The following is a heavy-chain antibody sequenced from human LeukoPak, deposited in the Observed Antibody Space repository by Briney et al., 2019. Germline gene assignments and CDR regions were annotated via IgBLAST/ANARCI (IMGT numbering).Heavy chain of an antibody. J-gene: IGHJ4*02. CDR1: GFTFSSYG. V-gene: IGHV3-66*01. CDR2: IYSGGST. Sequence: PGRSLRLSCAASGFTFSSYGMHWVRQAPGKGLEWVSVIYSGGSTYYADSVKGRFTISRDNSKNTLYLQMNSLRAEDTAVYYCARARTLLWFGELDYWGQGTLVTVSS. D-gene: IGHD3-10*01. CDR3: ARARTLLWFGELDY.